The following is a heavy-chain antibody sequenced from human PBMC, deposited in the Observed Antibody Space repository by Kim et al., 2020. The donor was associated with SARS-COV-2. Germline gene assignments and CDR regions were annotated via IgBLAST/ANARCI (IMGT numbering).Heavy chain of an antibody. Sequence: SETLSLTCTVSGGSISSGGYYWSWIRQHPGKGLEWIGYIYYSGSTYYNPSLKSRVTISVDTSKNQFSLKLSSVTAADTAVYYCARGRDYYGSGSYAERWFDPWGQGTLVTVSS. CDR3: ARGRDYYGSGSYAERWFDP. CDR1: GGSISSGGYY. J-gene: IGHJ5*02. D-gene: IGHD3-10*01. V-gene: IGHV4-31*03. CDR2: IYYSGST.